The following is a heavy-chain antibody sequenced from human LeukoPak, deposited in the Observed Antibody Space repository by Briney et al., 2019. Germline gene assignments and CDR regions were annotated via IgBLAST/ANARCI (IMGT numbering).Heavy chain of an antibody. CDR2: IYYSGST. CDR1: GGSISSSSYY. CDR3: ASVPGATTYYFDY. V-gene: IGHV4-39*01. Sequence: SETLSLTCTVSGGSISSSSYYWGWIRQPPGTGLEWIGSIYYSGSTYYNPSLKSRVTISVDTSKNQFSLKLSSVTAADTAVYYCASVPGATTYYFDYWGQGTLVTVSS. J-gene: IGHJ4*02. D-gene: IGHD1-1*01.